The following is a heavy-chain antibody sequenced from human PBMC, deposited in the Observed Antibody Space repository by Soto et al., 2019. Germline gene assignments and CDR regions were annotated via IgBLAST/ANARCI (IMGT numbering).Heavy chain of an antibody. CDR3: ARADYYDRSGYLLPCGY. D-gene: IGHD3-22*01. V-gene: IGHV4-59*01. Sequence: SETLSLTCTVSGGSISSYYWSWIRQPPGKGLEWIGYIYYSGSTNYNPPLKSRVTISVDTSKNQFSLKLSSVTAADTAVYYCARADYYDRSGYLLPCGYWGQGTLVTVSS. CDR1: GGSISSYY. CDR2: IYYSGST. J-gene: IGHJ4*02.